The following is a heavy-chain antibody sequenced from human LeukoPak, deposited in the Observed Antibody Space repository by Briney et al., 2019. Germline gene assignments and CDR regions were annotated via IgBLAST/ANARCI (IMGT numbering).Heavy chain of an antibody. V-gene: IGHV3-48*01. J-gene: IGHJ3*02. D-gene: IGHD3-10*01. CDR3: ARGLGSGRHAFDI. CDR1: GFTFSSYS. CDR2: ISSSSSTI. Sequence: GGSLRLSCAASGFTFSSYSMNWVRQAPGKGLEWVSYISSSSSTIYYADSAKGRFTISRDNGKNSLYLQMNSLRAEDTAVYYCARGLGSGRHAFDIWGQGTMVTVSS.